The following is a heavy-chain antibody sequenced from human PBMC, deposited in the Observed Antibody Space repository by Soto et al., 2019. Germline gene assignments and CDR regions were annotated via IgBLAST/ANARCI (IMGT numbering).Heavy chain of an antibody. V-gene: IGHV4-30-4*08. Sequence: SETLSLTCTVSGDSLSRADYYWSWIRQAPGKGLEWIGYMCHSGSTYHNPSLKSRTSMSVDPSKKQFSLTLTSVTAADTAVYYCAREESGLFDYWGQGRLVTVSS. CDR2: MCHSGST. J-gene: IGHJ4*02. CDR1: GDSLSRADYY. CDR3: AREESGLFDY. D-gene: IGHD5-12*01.